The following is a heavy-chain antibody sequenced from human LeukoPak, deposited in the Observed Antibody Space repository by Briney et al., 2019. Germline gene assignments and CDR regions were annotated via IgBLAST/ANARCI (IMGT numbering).Heavy chain of an antibody. Sequence: PGGSLRLSCAASGFTFSSFGMHWVRQAPGKGLEWVAVIWFDGSKTYYSESVKGRFTVSRDNSKNTLFLQMNSLRVEDTAVYCCARVGSGYTVDYWGQGTLVTVSS. CDR3: ARVGSGYTVDY. J-gene: IGHJ4*02. CDR2: IWFDGSKT. CDR1: GFTFSSFG. V-gene: IGHV3-33*01. D-gene: IGHD3-10*01.